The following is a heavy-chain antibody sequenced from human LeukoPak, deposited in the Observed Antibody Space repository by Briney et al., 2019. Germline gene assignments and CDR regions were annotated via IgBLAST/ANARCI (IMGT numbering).Heavy chain of an antibody. V-gene: IGHV1-2*02. Sequence: ASVKVSCKASGYTFTSYYMHWVRQAPGQGLEWMGWINPNSGGTNYVQKFQGRVTMTRDTSISTAYMELSWLRSDDTAVYYCAGAEMMAAAATRDFKHRGQGTLVTVSS. J-gene: IGHJ1*01. CDR1: GYTFTSYY. CDR3: AGAEMMAAAATRDFKH. CDR2: INPNSGGT. D-gene: IGHD2-15*01.